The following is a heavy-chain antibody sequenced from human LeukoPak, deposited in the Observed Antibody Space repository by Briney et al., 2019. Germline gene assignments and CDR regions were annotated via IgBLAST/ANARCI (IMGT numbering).Heavy chain of an antibody. CDR1: GFTFGDYA. J-gene: IGHJ4*02. CDR2: ISSSSSYI. D-gene: IGHD3-22*01. Sequence: GGSLRLSCTASGFTFGDYAMSWFRQAPGKGLEWVSSISSSSSYIYYADSVKGRFTISRDNAKNSLYLQMNSLRAEDTAVYYCARDDDNYFDYWGQGTLVTVSS. CDR3: ARDDDNYFDY. V-gene: IGHV3-21*01.